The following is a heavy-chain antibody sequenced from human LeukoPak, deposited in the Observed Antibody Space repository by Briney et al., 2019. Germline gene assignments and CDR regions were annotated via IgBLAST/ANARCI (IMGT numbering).Heavy chain of an antibody. CDR3: ARVFSYGDYGMGGYYFDY. CDR2: INPNSGGT. V-gene: IGHV1-2*02. Sequence: ASVTLSFTASAYTFTVYYMHWLRQAPGQGHELMGWINPNSGGTNYAQKFQGRVTMTRDTSISTAYMELSRLRSDDTAVYYCARVFSYGDYGMGGYYFDYWGQGTLVTVSS. D-gene: IGHD4-17*01. J-gene: IGHJ4*02. CDR1: AYTFTVYY.